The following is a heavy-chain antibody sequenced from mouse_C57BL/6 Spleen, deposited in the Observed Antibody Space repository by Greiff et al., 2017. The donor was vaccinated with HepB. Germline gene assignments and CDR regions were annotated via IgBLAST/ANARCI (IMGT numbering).Heavy chain of an antibody. CDR2: INPNNGGT. J-gene: IGHJ4*01. Sequence: EVQLQQSGPELVKPGASVKISCKASGYTFTDYYMNWVKQSHGKSLEWIGDINPNNGGTSYNQKFKGKATLTVDKSSSTAYMELRSLTFEDSAVYYCARRLYYDYDGYAMDYWGQGTSVTVSS. V-gene: IGHV1-26*01. CDR3: ARRLYYDYDGYAMDY. D-gene: IGHD2-4*01. CDR1: GYTFTDYY.